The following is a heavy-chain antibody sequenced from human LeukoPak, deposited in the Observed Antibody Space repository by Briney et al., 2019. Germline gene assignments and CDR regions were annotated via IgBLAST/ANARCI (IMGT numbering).Heavy chain of an antibody. CDR3: ARVFRAAAGYFYFDV. CDR2: INAGNGNT. V-gene: IGHV1-3*01. D-gene: IGHD6-13*01. J-gene: IGHJ2*01. CDR1: GYTFTSYA. Sequence: GASVKVSCKASGYTFTSYAMHWVRQAPGQRLEWMGWINAGNGNTKYSQKFQGRVTITRDTSASTAFMELSSLTSDDTAVYYCARVFRAAAGYFYFDVWGRGTLVTVSS.